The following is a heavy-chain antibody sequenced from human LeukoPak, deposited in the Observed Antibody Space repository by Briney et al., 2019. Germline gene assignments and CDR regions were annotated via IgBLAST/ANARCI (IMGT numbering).Heavy chain of an antibody. CDR3: ARDLGPDIVVVPAAIGYYYYYGMDV. Sequence: GGPLRLSCAASGVTFSSYEMNWVRQAPGKGLEWVSYISSSGSTIYYADSVKGRFTISRDNAKNSLYLQMNSLRAEDTAVYYCARDLGPDIVVVPAAIGYYYYYGMDVWGKGTTVTVSS. J-gene: IGHJ6*04. CDR2: ISSSGSTI. D-gene: IGHD2-2*01. V-gene: IGHV3-48*03. CDR1: GVTFSSYE.